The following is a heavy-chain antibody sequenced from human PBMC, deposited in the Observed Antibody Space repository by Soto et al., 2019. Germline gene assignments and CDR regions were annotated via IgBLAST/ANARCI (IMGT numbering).Heavy chain of an antibody. CDR1: GFTFITYS. J-gene: IGHJ6*02. Sequence: EVQLVESGGGLVQPGGSLRVSCAASGFTFITYSMNWVRQAPGKGLEWVSYMSSRSLTIYYTDSVKGRFTISRDNAKNSLYLQMNSLRHEDTAVYYCARGGSSSDNGMDVWGQGTTVTVSS. D-gene: IGHD6-6*01. CDR3: ARGGSSSDNGMDV. V-gene: IGHV3-48*02. CDR2: MSSRSLTI.